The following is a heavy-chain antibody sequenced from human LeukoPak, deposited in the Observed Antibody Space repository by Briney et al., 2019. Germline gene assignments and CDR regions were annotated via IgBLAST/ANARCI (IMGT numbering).Heavy chain of an antibody. CDR3: TRQGYCSSTSCRPDAFDI. CDR1: GFTFSGSA. CDR2: IRSKANSYAT. D-gene: IGHD2-2*01. V-gene: IGHV3-73*01. J-gene: IGHJ3*02. Sequence: GGSLRLSCAASGFTFSGSAMHWVRQASGKGLEWVGRIRSKANSYATAYAASVKGRFTISRDDSKNTAYLQMNSLKTEDTAVYYCTRQGYCSSTSCRPDAFDIWGQGTMVTVSS.